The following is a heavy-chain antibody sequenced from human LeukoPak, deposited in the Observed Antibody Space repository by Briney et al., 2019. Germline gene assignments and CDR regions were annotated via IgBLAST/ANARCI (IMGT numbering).Heavy chain of an antibody. CDR1: GYIFTNFG. V-gene: IGHV1-18*01. D-gene: IGHD1-26*01. CDR3: ARIGDKWLVGATDYYMDV. J-gene: IGHJ6*03. CDR2: ISGYNGNT. Sequence: ASVKVSCKASGYIFTNFGISWVRQARGQGLEWMGWISGYNGNTKYVQKFQGRVTMTTDTSTSTAYMELRSLRSDDTAVYYCARIGDKWLVGATDYYMDVWGKGTTVTISS.